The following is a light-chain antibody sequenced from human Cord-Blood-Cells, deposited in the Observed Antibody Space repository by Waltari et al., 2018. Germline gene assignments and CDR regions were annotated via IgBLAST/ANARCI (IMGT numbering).Light chain of an antibody. CDR2: DAS. CDR3: QQYDNLPIT. Sequence: DIQMTQSPSSLSASVGDRVTITCQASQDISNYLNWYQQKPGKASKLLIYDASNLETGVPSRFSGSGSGTDFTFTISSLQPEDIATYYCQQYDNLPITCGQGTRLEIK. J-gene: IGKJ5*01. CDR1: QDISNY. V-gene: IGKV1-33*01.